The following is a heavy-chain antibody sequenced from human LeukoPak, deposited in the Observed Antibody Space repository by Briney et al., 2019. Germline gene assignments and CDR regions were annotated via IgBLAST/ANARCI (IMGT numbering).Heavy chain of an antibody. V-gene: IGHV1-69*04. CDR3: AREHDSAGYYYFDY. Sequence: SVKVSCKASGGTFSSYAISWVRQAPGQGLEWMGRIIPILGIANYAQKFQGRVTITADKSTSTAYMELSSLRSEDTAVYYCAREHDSAGYYYFDYWGQGTLVTVSS. CDR2: IIPILGIA. J-gene: IGHJ4*02. CDR1: GGTFSSYA. D-gene: IGHD3-22*01.